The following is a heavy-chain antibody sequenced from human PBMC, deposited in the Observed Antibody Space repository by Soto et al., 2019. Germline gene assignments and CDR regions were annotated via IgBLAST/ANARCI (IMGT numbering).Heavy chain of an antibody. V-gene: IGHV2-5*02. Sequence: SFTVFGVSLSSKLVGDVWIRQPPGKALEWLALIYWDDDKRYSPSLKSRLTITKDTSKNQVVLTMTNMDPVDTATYYCAHEYYRNWFDPWGQGTLVTVSS. CDR3: AHEYYRNWFDP. J-gene: IGHJ5*02. CDR1: GVSLSSKLVG. CDR2: IYWDDDK. D-gene: IGHD3-10*01.